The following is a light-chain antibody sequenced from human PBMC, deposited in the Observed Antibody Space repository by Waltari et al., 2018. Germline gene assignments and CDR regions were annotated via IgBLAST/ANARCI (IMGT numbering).Light chain of an antibody. CDR2: ENT. J-gene: IGLJ3*02. Sequence: QSVLTQAPSVSGAPGQRVTISCTGGDSSIPPFAFNWSQHLPGRVPKPLIYENTKRPSGVPDRFSGSKSGTSASLAIEGLQPEDEGDYYCQSYDNSLRGSLLFGGGTKVTV. CDR1: DSSIPPFA. CDR3: QSYDNSLRGSLL. V-gene: IGLV1-40*01.